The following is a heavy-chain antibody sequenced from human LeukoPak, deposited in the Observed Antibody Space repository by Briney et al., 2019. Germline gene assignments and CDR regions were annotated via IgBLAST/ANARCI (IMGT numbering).Heavy chain of an antibody. V-gene: IGHV1-2*02. J-gene: IGHJ5*02. CDR2: INPNSGGT. Sequence: ASVKVSCKASGYTFSGYYMHWVRQAPGQGLEWMGWINPNSGGTNYAQKFQGRVTMTRDTSISTAYMELSRLRSDDTAVYYCARAAQEKWLRLYWFDPWGQGTLVTVSS. CDR3: ARAAQEKWLRLYWFDP. CDR1: GYTFSGYY. D-gene: IGHD5-12*01.